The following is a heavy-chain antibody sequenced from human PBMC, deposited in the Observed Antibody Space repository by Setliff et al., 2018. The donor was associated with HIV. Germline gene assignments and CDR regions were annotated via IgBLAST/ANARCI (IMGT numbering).Heavy chain of an antibody. V-gene: IGHV2-5*01. CDR2: IYWNGDK. CDR1: GFSLSSSGVG. Sequence: GSGPTLVNPKQTLTLTCTFSGFSLSSSGVGVGWIRQPPGKALEWLALIYWNGDKRYSPSLNSRLTITKDTSKNQVVLRMTNMDPVDTATYYCAHSPRRGYSYGSFCYHYYYMDVWGKGSTVTVSS. J-gene: IGHJ6*03. D-gene: IGHD5-18*01. CDR3: AHSPRRGYSYGSFCYHYYYMDV.